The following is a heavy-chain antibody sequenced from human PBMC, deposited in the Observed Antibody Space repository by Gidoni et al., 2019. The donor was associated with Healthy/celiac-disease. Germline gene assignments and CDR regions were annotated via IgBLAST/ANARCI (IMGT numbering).Heavy chain of an antibody. D-gene: IGHD6-13*01. V-gene: IGHV2-70*15. CDR3: ARSEYSSSWYLFDY. CDR1: GFSLSTSGMC. Sequence: QVTLRESGPALVKPTQTLTLTCTFSGFSLSTSGMCVSWIRQPPGKALEWLARIDWDDDKYYSTSLKTRLTISKDTSKNQVVLTMTNMDPVDTATYYCARSEYSSSWYLFDYWGQGTLVTVSS. CDR2: IDWDDDK. J-gene: IGHJ4*02.